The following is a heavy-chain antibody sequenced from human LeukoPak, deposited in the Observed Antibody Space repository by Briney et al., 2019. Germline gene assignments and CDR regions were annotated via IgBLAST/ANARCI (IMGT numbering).Heavy chain of an antibody. CDR3: AVTIVGATIDEFDY. J-gene: IGHJ4*02. D-gene: IGHD1-26*01. CDR1: GGTFSSYA. CDR2: IIPIFGTA. V-gene: IGHV1-69*13. Sequence: SVKVSCKASGGTFSSYAISWVRQAPGQGLEWMGGIIPIFGTANYAQKFQGRVTITADESTSTAYMELSSLRSEDTAVYYCAVTIVGATIDEFDYWAREPWSPSPQ.